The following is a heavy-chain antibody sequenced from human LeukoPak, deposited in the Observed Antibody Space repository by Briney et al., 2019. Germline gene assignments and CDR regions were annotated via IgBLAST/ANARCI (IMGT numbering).Heavy chain of an antibody. Sequence: GGSLRLSCAASGFTFSSYSMNWVRQAPGKGLEWVSSISSGSSYIYYADSVKGRFTISRDNAKNSLYLQMNSLRAEDTAIYYCARDNSGWSRDYWGQGTLVTVSS. CDR2: ISSGSSYI. V-gene: IGHV3-21*01. CDR1: GFTFSSYS. D-gene: IGHD6-19*01. J-gene: IGHJ4*02. CDR3: ARDNSGWSRDY.